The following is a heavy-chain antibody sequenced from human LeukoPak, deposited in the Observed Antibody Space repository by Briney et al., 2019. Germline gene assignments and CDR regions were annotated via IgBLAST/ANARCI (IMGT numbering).Heavy chain of an antibody. J-gene: IGHJ4*02. D-gene: IGHD2-15*01. CDR3: AKEAGIVVVVAATD. CDR1: GFTFSSYA. CDR2: ISGSGGST. Sequence: GGSLKLSCAASGFTFSSYAMSWVRQAPGKGLEWVSAISGSGGSTSYADSVKGRFTITTDNSINTLYLQMNSLRAEDTAVYYCAKEAGIVVVVAATDWGQGTLVTVSS. V-gene: IGHV3-23*01.